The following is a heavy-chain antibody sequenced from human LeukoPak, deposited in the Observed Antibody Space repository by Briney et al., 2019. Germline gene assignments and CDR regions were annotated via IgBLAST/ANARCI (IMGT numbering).Heavy chain of an antibody. CDR2: IYYSGST. V-gene: IGHV4-59*01. D-gene: IGHD3-22*01. CDR3: ARYNVYDSSGYGNNWFDP. Sequence: PSETLSPTCTVSGGSISSYYWSWIRQPPGKGLEWIGYIYYSGSTNYNPSLKSRVTISVDTSKNQFSLKLSSVTAADTAVYYCARYNVYDSSGYGNNWFDPWGQGALVTVSS. CDR1: GGSISSYY. J-gene: IGHJ5*02.